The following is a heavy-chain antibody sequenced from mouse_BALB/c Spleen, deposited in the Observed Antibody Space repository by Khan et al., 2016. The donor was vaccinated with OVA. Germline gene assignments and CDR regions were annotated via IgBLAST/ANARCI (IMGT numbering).Heavy chain of an antibody. J-gene: IGHJ4*01. Sequence: QVQLQQSGPGLVAPSQSLSITCTISGFSLTNYGVHWVRQPPGKGLEWLVLMWSDGSATYNSALKSRLTISMDNSKSQVFLKMHSLQTDDTAMYFCARQPYYHYNVRDYWGQGTSGTVSS. D-gene: IGHD2-10*01. V-gene: IGHV2-6-1*01. CDR2: MWSDGSA. CDR3: ARQPYYHYNVRDY. CDR1: GFSLTNYG.